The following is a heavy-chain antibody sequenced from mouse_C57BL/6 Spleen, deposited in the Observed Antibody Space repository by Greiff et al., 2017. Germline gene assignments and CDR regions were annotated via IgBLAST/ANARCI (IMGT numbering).Heavy chain of an antibody. CDR3: ARSGQLRHAWFAY. V-gene: IGHV1-61*01. J-gene: IGHJ3*01. Sequence: QVQLQQSGAELVRPGSSVKLSCKASGYTFTSYWMDWVKQRPGQGLDWIGNIYPSDSETHYNQKFKDKATLTVDKSSSTAYMQLSSLTSEDSAVYYCARSGQLRHAWFAYWGQGTLVTVSA. CDR1: GYTFTSYW. CDR2: IYPSDSET. D-gene: IGHD3-2*02.